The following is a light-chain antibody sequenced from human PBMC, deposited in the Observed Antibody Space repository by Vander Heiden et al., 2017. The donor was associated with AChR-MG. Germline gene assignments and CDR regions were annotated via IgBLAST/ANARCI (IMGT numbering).Light chain of an antibody. CDR3: QQYGSSLTGT. V-gene: IGKV3-20*01. CDR1: QSVSSSY. Sequence: EIVLTQSPGTLSLSPGERATLSCRASQSVSSSYLSWYKQKPGQAPRLLIYGASSRATGIPDRFSGSGSGTDFTLTISRLEPEDFAVYYWQQYGSSLTGTFGQGTKVEIK. CDR2: GAS. J-gene: IGKJ1*01.